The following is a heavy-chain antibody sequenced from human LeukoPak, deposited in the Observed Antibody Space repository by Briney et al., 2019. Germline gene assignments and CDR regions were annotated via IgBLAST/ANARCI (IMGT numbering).Heavy chain of an antibody. V-gene: IGHV3-33*06. J-gene: IGHJ6*03. Sequence: GSLRLSCAASGFTFGSYGMHWVRQAPGKGLEWVAVIWYDGSNKYYADSVKGRFTISRDNSKNTLYLQMNSLRAEDTAVYYCAKGYCSSTSCYYYYYMDVWGKGTTVTVSS. D-gene: IGHD2-2*01. CDR3: AKGYCSSTSCYYYYYMDV. CDR1: GFTFGSYG. CDR2: IWYDGSNK.